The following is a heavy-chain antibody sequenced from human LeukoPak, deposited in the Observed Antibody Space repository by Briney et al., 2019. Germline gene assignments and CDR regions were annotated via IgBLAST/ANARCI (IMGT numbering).Heavy chain of an antibody. CDR3: AKVLGGWQWLVTPFDY. J-gene: IGHJ4*02. V-gene: IGHV3-30-3*01. CDR2: ISYDGSNK. Sequence: GGSLRLSCAASGFTFSSYAMHWVRQAPGKGLEWVAVISYDGSNKYYADSVKGRFTISRDNSKNTLYLQMNSLRAEDTAVYYCAKVLGGWQWLVTPFDYWGQGTLVTVSS. D-gene: IGHD6-19*01. CDR1: GFTFSSYA.